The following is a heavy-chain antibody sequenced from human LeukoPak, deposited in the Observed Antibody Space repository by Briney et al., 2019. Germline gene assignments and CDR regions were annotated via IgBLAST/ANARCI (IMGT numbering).Heavy chain of an antibody. Sequence: PSETLSLTCTVSGGSISSGDYYWSWIRQPPGKGLEWVGYIYYSGSTYYNPSLKSRVTISVDTSKNQFSLKLSSVTAADTAVYYCARIWFGELPLVYYFDYWGQGTLVTVSS. J-gene: IGHJ4*02. CDR1: GGSISSGDYY. CDR3: ARIWFGELPLVYYFDY. D-gene: IGHD3-10*01. V-gene: IGHV4-30-4*01. CDR2: IYYSGST.